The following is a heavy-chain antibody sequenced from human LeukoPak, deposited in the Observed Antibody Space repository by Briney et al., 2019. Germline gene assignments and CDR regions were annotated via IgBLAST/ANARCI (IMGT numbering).Heavy chain of an antibody. CDR3: ARAWGDYYYYMGV. CDR2: IYYSGST. Sequence: SETLSLTCTVSGGSIRSVSYYWGWIRQPPGKGLEWTGSIYYSGSTYYNVSLKSRVTISVDTSKNQFSLDLSSVTAADTAVYYCARAWGDYYYYMGVWGKGTAVTVSS. D-gene: IGHD7-27*01. V-gene: IGHV4-39*07. CDR1: GGSIRSVSYY. J-gene: IGHJ6*03.